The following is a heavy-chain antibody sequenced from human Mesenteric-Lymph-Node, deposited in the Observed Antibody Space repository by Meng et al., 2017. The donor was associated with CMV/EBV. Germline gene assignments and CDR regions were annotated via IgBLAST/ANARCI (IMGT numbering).Heavy chain of an antibody. CDR3: ARGGGSGTYFDY. CDR2: IFYSGST. CDR1: GGSISSYY. D-gene: IGHD3-10*01. Sequence: SETLSLTCIVSGGSISSYYWSWIRQPPGKGLEWIGYIFYSGSTNYNTSLKSRVTISVDTSKNQFSLKLSSVTAADSAVYYCARGGGSGTYFDYWGQGTRVTVSS. V-gene: IGHV4-59*08. J-gene: IGHJ4*02.